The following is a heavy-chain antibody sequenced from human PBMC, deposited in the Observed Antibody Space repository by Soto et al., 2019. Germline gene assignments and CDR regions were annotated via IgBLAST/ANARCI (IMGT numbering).Heavy chain of an antibody. J-gene: IGHJ4*02. Sequence: GGSLRLSCAASGFTFSSYAMHWVRQAPGKGLEWVAVISYDGSNKYYADSVKGRFTISRDNSKNTLYLQMNSLRAEDTAVYYCARDEAAAGSLDYWGQGTLVTVSS. D-gene: IGHD6-13*01. CDR2: ISYDGSNK. V-gene: IGHV3-30-3*01. CDR3: ARDEAAAGSLDY. CDR1: GFTFSSYA.